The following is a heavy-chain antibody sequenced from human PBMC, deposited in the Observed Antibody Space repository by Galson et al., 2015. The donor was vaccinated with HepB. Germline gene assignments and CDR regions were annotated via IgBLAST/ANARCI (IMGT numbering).Heavy chain of an antibody. CDR2: IYTTGHT. D-gene: IGHD5-24*01. CDR3: AREGKWLHHFDY. CDR1: GGSISSGSHY. J-gene: IGHJ4*02. Sequence: TLSLTCTVSGGSISSGSHYWSWIRQPAGKGLEWIGRIYTTGHTIYNPSLKGRVTMSVDTSKNQFSLRLTSVAAADTAVYYCAREGKWLHHFDYWGQGTLVTVPS. V-gene: IGHV4-61*02.